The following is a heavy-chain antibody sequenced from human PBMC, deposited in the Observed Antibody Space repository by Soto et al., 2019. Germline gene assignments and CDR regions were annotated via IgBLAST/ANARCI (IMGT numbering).Heavy chain of an antibody. CDR3: XXXXXXXXHXLDV. CDR1: GFTFSTYN. J-gene: IGHJ6*02. V-gene: IGHV3-21*01. Sequence: EVQLVESGGGLVKPGGSLRLSCAGSGFTFSTYNMNWVRQAPGKGLEWVSSISSSSSYIYYADSVKGRFTISRDNARNSLYLQMNXLRAEDTAVXXXXXXXXXXXHXLDVWGHGTTVTVSS. CDR2: ISSSSSYI.